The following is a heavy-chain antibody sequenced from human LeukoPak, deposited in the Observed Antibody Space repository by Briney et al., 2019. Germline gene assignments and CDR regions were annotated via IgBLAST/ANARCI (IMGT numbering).Heavy chain of an antibody. J-gene: IGHJ4*02. CDR1: GGSITYYY. CDR3: ARGNDFWSGYHPYFDN. V-gene: IGHV4-59*01. CDR2: IYYSGRT. D-gene: IGHD3-3*01. Sequence: PSETLSLTCSVSGGSITYYYWTWIRQPPGKGLEYIGYIYYSGRTNYNPSLESRVTISLDSFKSQFSLNLNSVTAADTAMYYCARGNDFWSGYHPYFDNWGQGALVTVSS.